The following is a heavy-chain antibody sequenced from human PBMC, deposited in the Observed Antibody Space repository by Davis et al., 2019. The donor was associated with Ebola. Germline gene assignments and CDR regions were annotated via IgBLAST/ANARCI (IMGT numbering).Heavy chain of an antibody. CDR1: GGSFSGYY. Sequence: SETLSLTCAVYGGSFSGYYWSWIRQPPGKGLEWIGEINHSGSTNYNPSLKSRVTISVDTSKNQFSLKLSSVTAADTAVYYCARGGRFRGGWFDPWGQGTLVTVSS. D-gene: IGHD3-10*01. J-gene: IGHJ5*02. V-gene: IGHV4-34*01. CDR3: ARGGRFRGGWFDP. CDR2: INHSGST.